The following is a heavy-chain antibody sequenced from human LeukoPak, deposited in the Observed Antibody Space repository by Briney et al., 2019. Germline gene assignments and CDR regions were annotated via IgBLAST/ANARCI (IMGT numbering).Heavy chain of an antibody. CDR1: GGSISSYY. CDR3: AGGNSHPDS. V-gene: IGHV4-59*03. Sequence: SETLSLTCTVSGGSISSYYWNWIRQPPGKGLEWIGYIYNSGNTNYNPSLKSRVTISIDTSKNQFSLRLNSVIAADTAVYYCAGGNSHPDSWGPGTLVTVSS. D-gene: IGHD5-18*01. CDR2: IYNSGNT. J-gene: IGHJ4*02.